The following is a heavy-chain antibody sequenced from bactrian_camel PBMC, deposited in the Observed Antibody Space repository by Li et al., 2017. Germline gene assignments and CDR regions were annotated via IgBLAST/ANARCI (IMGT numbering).Heavy chain of an antibody. Sequence: QLVESGGGSVQVGGSLRLSCTAPETTFTQNCIGWFRRVPGKEREEVAFIKTDDGKVWYADSVKGRFTIYRDNAKNTLDLQMNSLKPEDTAMYYCASRHGYYGYSESWTRGYDYWGQGTQVTVS. J-gene: IGHJ4*01. CDR1: ETTFTQNC. V-gene: IGHV3S63*01. D-gene: IGHD1*01. CDR2: IKTDDGKV. CDR3: ASRHGYYGYSESWTRGYDY.